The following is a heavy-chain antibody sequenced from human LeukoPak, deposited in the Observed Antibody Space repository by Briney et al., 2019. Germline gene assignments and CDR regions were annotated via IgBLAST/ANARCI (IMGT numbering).Heavy chain of an antibody. CDR2: IYYSGST. D-gene: IGHD6-19*01. CDR3: ARRVAVGYYFDY. CDR1: GGSISRYY. J-gene: IGHJ4*02. Sequence: SETLSLTCTVSGGSISRYYWSWMRQPPGKGLEWIGYIYYSGSTNYNPSLKSRVTISVDTSKNQFSLKLSSVTAADTAVYYCARRVAVGYYFDYWGQGTLVTVSS. V-gene: IGHV4-59*08.